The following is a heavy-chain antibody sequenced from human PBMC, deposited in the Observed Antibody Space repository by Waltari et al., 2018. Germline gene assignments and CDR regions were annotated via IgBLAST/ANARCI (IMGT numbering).Heavy chain of an antibody. J-gene: IGHJ6*02. V-gene: IGHV5-51*01. CDR2: IYPVDSDT. Sequence: EVQLVQSGAEVKKPGESLNISCKDSGYSFTTHWLGWVRQMPGKGLGWMGIIYPVDSDTRYSPSFQGQVTISADRSISTAYLQWSSLKASDTAIYYCARRRNYPGAAMDVWGQGTTVTVSS. CDR3: ARRRNYPGAAMDV. CDR1: GYSFTTHW. D-gene: IGHD4-4*01.